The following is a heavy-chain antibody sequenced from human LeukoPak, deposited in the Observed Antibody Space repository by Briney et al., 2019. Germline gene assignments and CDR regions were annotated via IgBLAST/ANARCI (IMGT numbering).Heavy chain of an antibody. CDR2: IIPILGIA. CDR1: GYTFTSYD. V-gene: IGHV1-69*04. J-gene: IGHJ4*02. Sequence: SVKVSCKASGYTFTSYDINWVRQAPGQGLEWMGRIIPILGIANYAQKFQGRVTITADKSTSTAYMELSSLRSEDTAVYYCARAWGSSGTGGYWGQGTLVTVSS. D-gene: IGHD6-25*01. CDR3: ARAWGSSGTGGY.